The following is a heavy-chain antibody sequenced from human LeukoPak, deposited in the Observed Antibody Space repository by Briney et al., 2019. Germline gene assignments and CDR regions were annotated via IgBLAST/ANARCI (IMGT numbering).Heavy chain of an antibody. V-gene: IGHV4-39*01. CDR2: IYYTGST. CDR3: ASLPLDY. J-gene: IGHJ4*02. Sequence: SETLSLTCTVSGGSISSSSYYWGWIRQPPGKGLEWIGSIYYTGSTYYNPSLKSRVTISVDTSKNQFSLKLSSVTAADTAVYHCASLPLDYWGQGTLVTVSS. CDR1: GGSISSSSYY.